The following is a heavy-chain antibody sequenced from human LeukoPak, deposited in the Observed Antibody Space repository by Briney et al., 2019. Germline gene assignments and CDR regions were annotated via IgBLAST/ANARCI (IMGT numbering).Heavy chain of an antibody. J-gene: IGHJ3*02. D-gene: IGHD2-15*01. V-gene: IGHV1-69*05. CDR3: ARAEDIVVVGDAFDI. CDR2: IIPIFGTA. CDR1: GGTFSSYA. Sequence: ASVKVSCTASGGTFSSYAISWVRQAPGQGLEWMGGIIPIFGTANYAQKFQGRVTITRDTSASTAYMGLSSLRSEDTAVYYCARAEDIVVVGDAFDIWGQGTMVTVSS.